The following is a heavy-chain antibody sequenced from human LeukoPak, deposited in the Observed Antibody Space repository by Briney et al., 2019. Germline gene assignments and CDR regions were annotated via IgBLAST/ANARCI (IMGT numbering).Heavy chain of an antibody. V-gene: IGHV4-34*01. CDR3: ARGWYQLPNYYYYYYMDV. D-gene: IGHD2-2*01. J-gene: IGHJ6*03. CDR2: INHSGST. CDR1: GGSFSGYY. Sequence: NPSETLSLTCAVYGGSFSGYYWGWIRQPPGKGLEWIGSINHSGSTYYNPSLKSRVTISVDTSKNQFSLKLSSVTAADTAVYYCARGWYQLPNYYYYYYMDVWGKGTTVTISS.